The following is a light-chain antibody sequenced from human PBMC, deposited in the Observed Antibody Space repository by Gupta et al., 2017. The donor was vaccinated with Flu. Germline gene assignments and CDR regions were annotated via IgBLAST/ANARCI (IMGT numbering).Light chain of an antibody. CDR2: DVS. Sequence: QSALTQSASAPASPGQSITISCTGTSSDVGALSYVSWYQQHPGKAPKLMIYDVSNRPSGVSNRISGSKSGNTASLTITGLQTEEGSDYYCSSNTTSSDVLFGGGTKLTVL. CDR1: SSDVGALSY. J-gene: IGLJ2*01. V-gene: IGLV2-14*03. CDR3: SSNTTSSDVL.